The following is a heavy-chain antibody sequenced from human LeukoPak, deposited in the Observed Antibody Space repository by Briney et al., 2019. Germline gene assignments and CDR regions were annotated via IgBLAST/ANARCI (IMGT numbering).Heavy chain of an antibody. CDR2: IYYSGST. V-gene: IGHV4-39*01. CDR3: ARHERTAAYAYFDY. J-gene: IGHJ4*02. D-gene: IGHD6-13*01. CDR1: GGSISSSSYY. Sequence: SETLSLTCTVSGGSISSSSYYWGWIRQPPGKGLEWIGSIYYSGSTYYNPSLKSRVTISVDTSKNQFSLKLSSVTAADTAVYYCARHERTAAYAYFDYWGQGTLVTVSS.